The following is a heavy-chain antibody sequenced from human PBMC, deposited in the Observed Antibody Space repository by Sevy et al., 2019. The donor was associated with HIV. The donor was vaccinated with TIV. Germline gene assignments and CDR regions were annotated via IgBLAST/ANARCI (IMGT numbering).Heavy chain of an antibody. CDR3: ARGGGNGWYYFDY. CDR1: GGTFTTSG. CDR2: IIPILGTT. Sequence: ASVKVSCKASGGTFTTSGISWVRQVPGQGLEWMGGIIPILGTTNYAQRFQYRVTITADESTKTAYMELGSLRSEDTAVYYWARGGGNGWYYFDYWGQATSVTVSS. V-gene: IGHV1-69*13. J-gene: IGHJ4*02. D-gene: IGHD6-19*01.